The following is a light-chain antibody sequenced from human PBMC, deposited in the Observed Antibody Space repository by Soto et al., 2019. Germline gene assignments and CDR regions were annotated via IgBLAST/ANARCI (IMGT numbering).Light chain of an antibody. J-gene: IGKJ1*01. CDR2: AAS. CDR1: QSIISY. CDR3: QQSYSTPRT. V-gene: IGKV1-39*01. Sequence: DIHMTHSPSSLSSSLVDRVTITCRASQSIISYLNSYQQKPGKAPKLLIYAASSLQSGVPSRFSGSGSGTDFTLTISSLQPEDFATYYCQQSYSTPRTFGQGTKVDIK.